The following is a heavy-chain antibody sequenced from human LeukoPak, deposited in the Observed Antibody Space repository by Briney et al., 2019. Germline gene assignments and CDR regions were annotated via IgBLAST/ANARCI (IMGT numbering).Heavy chain of an antibody. J-gene: IGHJ4*02. D-gene: IGHD2-2*01. CDR1: GGSISSGDYY. CDR2: IYYSGST. CDR3: ASRLVVPAGIDY. V-gene: IGHV4-30-4*08. Sequence: PSETLSLTCTVPGGSISSGDYYWSWIRQPPGKGLEWIGYIYYSGSTCYNPSLKSRVTISVDTSKNQFSLKLSSVTTADTAVYYCASRLVVPAGIDYWGQGTLVTVSS.